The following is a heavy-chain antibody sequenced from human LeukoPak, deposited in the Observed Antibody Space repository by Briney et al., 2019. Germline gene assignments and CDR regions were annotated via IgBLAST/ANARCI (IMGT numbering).Heavy chain of an antibody. V-gene: IGHV4-59*08. D-gene: IGHD1-26*01. Sequence: SETLSLTCTVSGGSISSYQWSWIRQPPGKGLEWIGYISYSGFTNYNPSLKSRVTISLDTSKNQFSLKLSSVTAADTAVYYCARHRVVGQYLVYFDYWGQGTLVTVSS. CDR2: ISYSGFT. CDR3: ARHRVVGQYLVYFDY. CDR1: GGSISSYQ. J-gene: IGHJ4*02.